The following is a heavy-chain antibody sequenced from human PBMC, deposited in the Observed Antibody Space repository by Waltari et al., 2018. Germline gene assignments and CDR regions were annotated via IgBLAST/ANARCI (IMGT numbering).Heavy chain of an antibody. V-gene: IGHV4-4*02. CDR2: IQRSGRT. CDR1: W. Sequence: WCSWVRQPPEKGLEWIGQIQRSGRTNYNPSLESRVTISIDTSNNHFSLKVTSTTAADTAVYYCARDRGRGIYLDSWGRGTLVTVSP. CDR3: ARDRGRGIYLDS. J-gene: IGHJ4*02. D-gene: IGHD2-15*01.